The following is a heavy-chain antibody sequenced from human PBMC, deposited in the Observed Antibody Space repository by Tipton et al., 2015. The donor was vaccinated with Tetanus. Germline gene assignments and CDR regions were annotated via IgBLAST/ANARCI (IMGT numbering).Heavy chain of an antibody. CDR2: SGYDSTDK. D-gene: IGHD2-15*01. Sequence: SLRLSCAASGFIFSSYGIHWVRQAPGKGLEWVAVSGYDSTDKYYADSVNGRFTISRDNSKNTLYLKMNSLRAEDTAVYYCAREADCSGGSCFSGDFDNWGQGTQVTVSS. CDR1: GFIFSSYG. J-gene: IGHJ4*02. CDR3: AREADCSGGSCFSGDFDN. V-gene: IGHV3-33*01.